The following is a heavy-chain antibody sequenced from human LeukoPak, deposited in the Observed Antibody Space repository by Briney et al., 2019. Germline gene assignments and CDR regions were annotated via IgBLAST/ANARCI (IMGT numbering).Heavy chain of an antibody. V-gene: IGHV3-30*18. Sequence: GRSLRLSCAASGFTFSSYGMHWVRQAPGKGLEWVAVISYDGSNKYYADSVKGRFTISRDNSKNTLYLQMNSLRAEDTAVYYCAKGAYYYDNSGYLHFDYWGQGTLVTVSS. CDR1: GFTFSSYG. CDR2: ISYDGSNK. D-gene: IGHD3-22*01. CDR3: AKGAYYYDNSGYLHFDY. J-gene: IGHJ4*02.